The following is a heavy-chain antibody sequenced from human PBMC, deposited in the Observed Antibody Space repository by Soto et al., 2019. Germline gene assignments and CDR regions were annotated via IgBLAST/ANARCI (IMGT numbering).Heavy chain of an antibody. CDR3: ALDFWSGYYIRYFDY. D-gene: IGHD3-3*01. V-gene: IGHV1-18*01. CDR1: GYTFSDYG. Sequence: QVQLVQSGGEVKKPGASVKVSCKASGYTFSDYGISWVRQAPGQGLEWMGWIGPYNDNTNYAQKFQGRVTMTRDTSTTTAYMELRGLRSDDTAVYYCALDFWSGYYIRYFDYSGQGTLVIVSS. CDR2: IGPYNDNT. J-gene: IGHJ4*02.